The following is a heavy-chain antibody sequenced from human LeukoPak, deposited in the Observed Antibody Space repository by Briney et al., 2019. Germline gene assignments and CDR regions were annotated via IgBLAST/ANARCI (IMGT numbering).Heavy chain of an antibody. J-gene: IGHJ3*02. CDR3: AKSPSGYDSSGNAFDI. D-gene: IGHD3-22*01. Sequence: PGRSLRLSCAASGFTFDDYAMHWVRQAPGRGLEWVSGISWNSGSIGYADSVKGRFTISRDNAKNSLYLQMNSLRAEDMALYYCAKSPSGYDSSGNAFDIWGQGTMVTVSS. CDR1: GFTFDDYA. V-gene: IGHV3-9*03. CDR2: ISWNSGSI.